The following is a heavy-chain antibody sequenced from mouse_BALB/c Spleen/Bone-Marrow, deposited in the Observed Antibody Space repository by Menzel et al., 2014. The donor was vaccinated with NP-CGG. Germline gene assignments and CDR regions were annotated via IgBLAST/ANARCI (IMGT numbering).Heavy chain of an antibody. J-gene: IGHJ4*01. Sequence: EVNLVESGGGLVQPGGSRKLSCAASGFTFSNFGMHWVRQAPEKGLEWVAYISGGSSSIYYGDTVKGRFTISRDNPKNTLFLQMTSLRSEDTAMYFCSRGEDYDGYAMDYWGQGTSITISS. V-gene: IGHV5-17*02. CDR2: ISGGSSSI. CDR1: GFTFSNFG. D-gene: IGHD2-4*01. CDR3: SRGEDYDGYAMDY.